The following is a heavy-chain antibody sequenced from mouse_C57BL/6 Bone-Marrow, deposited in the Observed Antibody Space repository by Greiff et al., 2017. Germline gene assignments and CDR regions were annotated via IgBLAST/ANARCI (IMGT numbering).Heavy chain of an antibody. CDR3: APYYGSSRYYYAMDY. CDR1: GYTFTDYY. D-gene: IGHD1-1*01. J-gene: IGHJ4*01. Sequence: LVKPGASVKMSCKASGYTFTDYYMNWVKQSHGKSLEWIGVINPYNGGTSYNQKFKGKATLTVDKSSSTAYMELNSLTSEDSAVYYCAPYYGSSRYYYAMDYWGQGTSVTVSS. V-gene: IGHV1-19*01. CDR2: INPYNGGT.